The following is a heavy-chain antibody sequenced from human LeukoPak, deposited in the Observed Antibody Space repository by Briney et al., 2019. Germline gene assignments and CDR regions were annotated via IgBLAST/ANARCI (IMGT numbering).Heavy chain of an antibody. J-gene: IGHJ4*02. CDR3: ARDLPVVPAAIYGY. D-gene: IGHD2-2*01. CDR1: GFTFSSYA. Sequence: GRSLRLSCAASGFTFSSYAMHWARQAPGKGLEWVAVISYDGSNKYYADSVKGRFTISRDNSKNTLYLQMNSLRAEDTAVYYCARDLPVVPAAIYGYWGQGTLVTVSS. V-gene: IGHV3-30-3*01. CDR2: ISYDGSNK.